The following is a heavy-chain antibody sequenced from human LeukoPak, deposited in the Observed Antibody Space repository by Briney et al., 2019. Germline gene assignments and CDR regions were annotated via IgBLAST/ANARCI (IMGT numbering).Heavy chain of an antibody. J-gene: IGHJ4*02. D-gene: IGHD3-10*01. V-gene: IGHV3-7*01. Sequence: PGGSLRLSCVASGFSFSNSWMTWVRQAPGKGLEWVANIKQDGSEKYYVDSVKGRFTVSRDNAKNSLYLQMNSLRAEDTAVYYCARDGSGRVPEMSAPDYWGQGTLVTVSS. CDR1: GFSFSNSW. CDR2: IKQDGSEK. CDR3: ARDGSGRVPEMSAPDY.